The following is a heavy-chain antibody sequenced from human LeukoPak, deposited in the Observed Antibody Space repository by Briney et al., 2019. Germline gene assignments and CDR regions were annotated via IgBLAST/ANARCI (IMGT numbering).Heavy chain of an antibody. CDR2: IKGTGLTT. CDR3: ARAGELRYMDV. D-gene: IGHD3-16*01. Sequence: GGCLRLSCAASGFIFSDYYMAWIRQAPGKGLEWLSTIKGTGLTTYYADSAKGRVTISRDNDKHSLFLQMSSLRADDTAIYYCARAGELRYMDVWGKGTAVTASS. V-gene: IGHV3-11*04. CDR1: GFIFSDYY. J-gene: IGHJ6*03.